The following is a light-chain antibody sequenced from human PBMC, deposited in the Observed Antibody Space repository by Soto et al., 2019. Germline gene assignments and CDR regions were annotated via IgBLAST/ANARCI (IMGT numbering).Light chain of an antibody. CDR1: SSDVGGYNY. CDR2: EVS. V-gene: IGLV2-8*01. Sequence: QSALTQPPSASGSPGQSVTISCTGTSSDVGGYNYVSWYQHLPGKGPKLIIYEVSKRPSGVPDRFSGSKSGNTASLTVSGLPAEDEADYYCSSYAGNNNYVFATGTKLTVL. J-gene: IGLJ1*01. CDR3: SSYAGNNNYV.